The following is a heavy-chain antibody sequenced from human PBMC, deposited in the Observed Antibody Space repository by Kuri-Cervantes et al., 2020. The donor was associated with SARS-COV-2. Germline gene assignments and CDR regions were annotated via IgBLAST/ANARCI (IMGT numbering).Heavy chain of an antibody. J-gene: IGHJ4*02. Sequence: GGSLRLSCAASGFTFSSYSMNWVRQAPGKGLEWVSSISSSSSYIYYADSVKGRFTISRDNAKNSLYLQMNSLRAEDTAVYYYARDPTAWGDYYDSSSDYWGQGTLVTVSS. V-gene: IGHV3-21*01. CDR1: GFTFSSYS. CDR2: ISSSSSYI. CDR3: ARDPTAWGDYYDSSSDY. D-gene: IGHD3-22*01.